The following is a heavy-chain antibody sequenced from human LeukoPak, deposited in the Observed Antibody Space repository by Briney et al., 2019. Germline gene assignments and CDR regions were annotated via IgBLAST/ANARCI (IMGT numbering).Heavy chain of an antibody. Sequence: SETLSLTCTVSGGSISSAGYYWNWIRQHPGKGLEWIGYIYYSGSTYYNPSLKSRVTISVDTSKNQFSLKLSSVTAADTAAYYCARDPTLVVPPHAFDIWGQGTMVTVSS. D-gene: IGHD2-15*01. CDR1: GGSISSAGYY. J-gene: IGHJ3*02. CDR2: IYYSGST. CDR3: ARDPTLVVPPHAFDI. V-gene: IGHV4-31*03.